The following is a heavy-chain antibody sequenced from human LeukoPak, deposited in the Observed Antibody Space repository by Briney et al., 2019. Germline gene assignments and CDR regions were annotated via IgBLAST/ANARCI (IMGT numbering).Heavy chain of an antibody. V-gene: IGHV3-7*01. CDR3: AKEGAYPILTYDS. CDR1: GLTFSSYW. Sequence: SGGPLRLSCAASGLTFSSYWMNWVGQAPGKGLEWVANIKQDGNEKYYVDSVKGRSSTSRANAKQSPYFHVAGLRAQPTPGYFSAKEGAYPILTYDSCGQGALVTVSS. J-gene: IGHJ5*01. CDR2: IKQDGNEK. D-gene: IGHD1-14*01.